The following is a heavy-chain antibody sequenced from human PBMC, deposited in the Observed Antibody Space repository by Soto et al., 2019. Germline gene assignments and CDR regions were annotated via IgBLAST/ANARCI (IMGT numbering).Heavy chain of an antibody. D-gene: IGHD4-4*01. CDR2: IKHSAST. V-gene: IGHV4-34*01. CDR3: ARVYSNYGYFDL. J-gene: IGHJ2*01. CDR1: GGSLSGYY. Sequence: SETMYLTCAVYGGSLSGYYWSWIRQRPRKGLEWIGEIKHSASTNYIPSLKSRVTISVDTSKNQFSLKLSSVSASDTAVYYCARVYSNYGYFDLWGRGTLVTVSS.